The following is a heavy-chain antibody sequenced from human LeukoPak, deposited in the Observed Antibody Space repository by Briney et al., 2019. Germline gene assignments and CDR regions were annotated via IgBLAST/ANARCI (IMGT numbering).Heavy chain of an antibody. V-gene: IGHV1-69*13. D-gene: IGHD4-17*01. CDR3: ARGPPSKTTVTTILDY. CDR1: GYTFTGYY. J-gene: IGHJ4*02. CDR2: IIPIFGAA. Sequence: GASVKVSCKASGYTFTGYYMHWVRQAPGQGLEWMGGIIPIFGAANYAQKFQGRVTITADESTSTAYMELSSLRSEDTAVYYCARGPPSKTTVTTILDYWGQGTLVTVSS.